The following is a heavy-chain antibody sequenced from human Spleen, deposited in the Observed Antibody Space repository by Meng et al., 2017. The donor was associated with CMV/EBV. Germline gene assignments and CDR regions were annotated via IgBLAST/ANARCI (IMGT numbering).Heavy chain of an antibody. V-gene: IGHV1-18*01. J-gene: IGHJ1*01. CDR3: ATAPGEAMSNSDL. Sequence: SGREVRRPGPSVKVSCKASGYNFDIYGITWVRQAPGQGLEWVGWVGAETGDTNYGQKLQGRVTVAADTFTNTAYMLLRRLRSDESAMYYCATAPGEAMSNSDLWGAGSLVTVSS. D-gene: IGHD4-11*01. CDR1: GYNFDIYG. CDR2: VGAETGDT.